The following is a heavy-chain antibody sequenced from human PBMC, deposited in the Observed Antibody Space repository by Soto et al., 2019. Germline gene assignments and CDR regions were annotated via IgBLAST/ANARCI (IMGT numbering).Heavy chain of an antibody. D-gene: IGHD4-17*01. CDR2: IITLFGTA. J-gene: IGHJ4*02. CDR3: AREVGYGDFSAALLD. Sequence: VQLMQSGAEVKQPGSSVKVSCKASGGTFSSHSINWVRQAPGQGLEWMGCIITLFGTANYAQKFQGRVTLTAGPSPSTAYMEVNSLRSDATAVCYCAREVGYGDFSAALLDWGQGTLVTVSS. CDR1: GGTFSSHS. V-gene: IGHV1-69*01.